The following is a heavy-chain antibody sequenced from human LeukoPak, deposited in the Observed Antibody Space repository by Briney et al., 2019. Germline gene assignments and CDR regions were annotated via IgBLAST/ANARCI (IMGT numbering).Heavy chain of an antibody. J-gene: IGHJ6*03. D-gene: IGHD3-9*01. Sequence: KPSETLSLTCAVYGGSLGGYFWSWIRQPPGKGLEWIGEIHHTGATNYKPSLKSRVSISLDMSKNQLSLEMRSVTAADTAVYYCARGRLDYYYMDVWGRGTTVTVSS. CDR1: GGSLGGYF. CDR3: ARGRLDYYYMDV. V-gene: IGHV4-34*01. CDR2: IHHTGAT.